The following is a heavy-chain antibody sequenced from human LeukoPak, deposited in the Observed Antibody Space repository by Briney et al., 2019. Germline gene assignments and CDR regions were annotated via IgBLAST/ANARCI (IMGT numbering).Heavy chain of an antibody. D-gene: IGHD3-3*01. CDR3: AKSYYDFWSGYYFDY. J-gene: IGHJ4*02. CDR2: IWYDGSNK. V-gene: IGHV3-33*06. Sequence: GRSLRLSCAASGFTFSSYGMHWVRQAPGKGLEWVAVIWYDGSNKYYADSVKGRSTISRDNSKNTLYLQMNSLRAEDTAVYYCAKSYYDFWSGYYFDYWGQGTLVTVSS. CDR1: GFTFSSYG.